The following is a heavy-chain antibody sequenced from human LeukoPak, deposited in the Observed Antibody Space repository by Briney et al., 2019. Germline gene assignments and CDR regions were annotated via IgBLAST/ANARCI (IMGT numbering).Heavy chain of an antibody. D-gene: IGHD3-10*01. V-gene: IGHV3-7*01. CDR2: IKQDGGEK. J-gene: IGHJ6*04. Sequence: PGGSLRLSCSASGFTFGGYWMSWLRQAPGKGLEWVANIKQDGGEKYYVDSVKGRFTISRDNAKNSLYLQMNSLRAEDTAVYYCARDRGFGQADVWGKGTTVTVSS. CDR3: ARDRGFGQADV. CDR1: GFTFGGYW.